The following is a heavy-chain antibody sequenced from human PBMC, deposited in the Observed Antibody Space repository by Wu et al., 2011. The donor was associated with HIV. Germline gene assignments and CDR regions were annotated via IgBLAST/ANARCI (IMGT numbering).Heavy chain of an antibody. J-gene: IGHJ4*02. CDR2: ISAYNGDT. D-gene: IGHD2-21*02. Sequence: QVQLVQSGAEMKKPGASVKVSCRASGYTFTNYYIHWVRQAPGQGLEWMGWISAYNGDTNYAQKLQGRVTMTTDTSTSTAYMELRSLRSDDTAVYYCARDGYSLEXXGAGNCYWDYWGQGTLVTVSS. CDR3: ARDGYSLEXXGAGNCYWDY. CDR1: GYTFTNYY. V-gene: IGHV1-18*04.